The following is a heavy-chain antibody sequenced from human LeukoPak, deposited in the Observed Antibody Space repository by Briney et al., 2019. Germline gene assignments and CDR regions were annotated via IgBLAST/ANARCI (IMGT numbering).Heavy chain of an antibody. D-gene: IGHD6-13*01. CDR2: IWYDGSNK. V-gene: IGHV3-33*01. Sequence: GGSLRLSCAASGFTFSSYDMHWVRQAPGKGLEWVAVIWYDGSNKYYADSVKGRFTISRDNSKNTLYLQMNSLRAEDTAVYYCARDAYSSSWPDYYYYGMDVWGQGTTVTVSS. CDR3: ARDAYSSSWPDYYYYGMDV. CDR1: GFTFSSYD. J-gene: IGHJ6*02.